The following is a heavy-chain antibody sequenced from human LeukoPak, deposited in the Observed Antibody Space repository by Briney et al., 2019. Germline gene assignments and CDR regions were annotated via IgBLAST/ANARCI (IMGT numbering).Heavy chain of an antibody. D-gene: IGHD6-19*01. Sequence: GGSLRLSCAASGFSFRDYYMDWVRQAPGKGLEWVAYISNSGAIIYYAESVKGRFTISRDNAKNSLYLQMNSLRAEDTALYFCARDLAMAGRDLDYWGQGTLVTVSS. CDR2: ISNSGAII. CDR3: ARDLAMAGRDLDY. CDR1: GFSFRDYY. J-gene: IGHJ4*02. V-gene: IGHV3-11*01.